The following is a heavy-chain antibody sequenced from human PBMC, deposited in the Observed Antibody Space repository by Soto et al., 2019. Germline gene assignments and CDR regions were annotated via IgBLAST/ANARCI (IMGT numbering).Heavy chain of an antibody. V-gene: IGHV3-53*04. CDR1: GFTVSSNY. D-gene: IGHD1-20*01. CDR2: IYTDDST. CDR3: ISGTSGSSGPLF. J-gene: IGHJ1*01. Sequence: GGSLRLSCAASGFTVSSNYMSWVRQAPGKGLEWLSVIYTDDSTYYADSVKGRFTISRHNSKNTLSIQMNTLTGEHTPVYYFISGTSGSSGPLFWRQGILVNVST.